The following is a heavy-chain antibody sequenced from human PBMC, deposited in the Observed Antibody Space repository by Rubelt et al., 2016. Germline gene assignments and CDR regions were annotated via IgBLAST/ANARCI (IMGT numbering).Heavy chain of an antibody. Sequence: YSGSTYYNPSLKSRVTISVDTSKNQFSLKLSSVTAADTAVYYCARAEGLTAPYYYYGMDVWGQGTTVTVSS. CDR3: ARAEGLTAPYYYYGMDV. D-gene: IGHD3-9*01. J-gene: IGHJ6*02. CDR2: YSGST. V-gene: IGHV4-31*02.